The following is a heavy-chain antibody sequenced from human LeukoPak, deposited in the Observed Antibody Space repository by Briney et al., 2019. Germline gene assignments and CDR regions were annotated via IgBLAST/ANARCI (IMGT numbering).Heavy chain of an antibody. CDR2: INPNSGTT. CDR3: ARGGLRSGLSS. J-gene: IGHJ4*02. V-gene: IGHV1-2*02. Sequence: ASVKVSCKASGYTFTDYYVGWVRQAPGQGLEWMGWINPNSGTTNYGQKFQGRVTMTRDTSISAAYMALSELTSDDTAVYYCARGGLRSGLSSWGQGTQVTVSS. D-gene: IGHD3-3*01. CDR1: GYTFTDYY.